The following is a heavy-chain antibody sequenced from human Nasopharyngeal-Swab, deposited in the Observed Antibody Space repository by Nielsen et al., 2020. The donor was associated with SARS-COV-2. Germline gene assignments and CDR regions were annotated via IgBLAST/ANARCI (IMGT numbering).Heavy chain of an antibody. D-gene: IGHD3-10*01. CDR2: ISVDGRNS. CDR1: GFVFSTYS. J-gene: IGHJ6*03. CDR3: ARARGYLTHYYMDV. Sequence: GGSLRLSCAASGFVFSTYSMHRVRLAPGKGLEWVALISVDGRNSNYADSVKGRFIISRDNSEKTVDLQMNSLRGEDTAVYYCARARGYLTHYYMDVWGSGTTVTVSS. V-gene: IGHV3-30*04.